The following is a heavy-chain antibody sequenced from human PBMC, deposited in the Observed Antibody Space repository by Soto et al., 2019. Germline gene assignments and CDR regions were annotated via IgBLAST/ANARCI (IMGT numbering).Heavy chain of an antibody. CDR1: GFTFSNNG. V-gene: IGHV3-30*03. Sequence: QVQLVESGGGVVQPGRSLRLSCVASGFTFSNNGIHWVRQAPGKGLEWVAVISSDGSKKYYADSVKGRFTLSRENSKNTLYLQMNSLRAEDTAVYYCAMDLYGGSSRFDYWGQGTLVTVSS. CDR2: ISSDGSKK. J-gene: IGHJ4*02. D-gene: IGHD2-15*01. CDR3: AMDLYGGSSRFDY.